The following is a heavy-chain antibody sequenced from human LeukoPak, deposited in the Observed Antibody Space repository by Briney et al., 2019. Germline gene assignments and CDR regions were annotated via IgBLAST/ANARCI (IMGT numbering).Heavy chain of an antibody. CDR1: GYTFTSYY. Sequence: ASVKVSCKASGYTFTSYYMHWVRQAPGQGLEWMGIINPSGGSTSYAQKFQGRVTMTRDTSPSTVYMELSSLRSEDTAVYYCASNSGYDRVLWIWGQGTMVTVSS. J-gene: IGHJ3*02. V-gene: IGHV1-46*01. D-gene: IGHD5-12*01. CDR3: ASNSGYDRVLWI. CDR2: INPSGGST.